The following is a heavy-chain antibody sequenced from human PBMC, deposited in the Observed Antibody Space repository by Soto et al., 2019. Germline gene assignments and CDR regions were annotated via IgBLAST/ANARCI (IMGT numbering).Heavy chain of an antibody. CDR1: GFTFRSYA. J-gene: IGHJ2*01. Sequence: DVQLLESGGGLVQPGGSLRLSCAASGFTFRSYAMSWVRQAPGKGLEWVSGISGSGISTHYADSVKGRFTVSRDNSKNTVYLQKNSLGAEGTAVFNCAKEPVGPGWYFDLWGRGTLVTVSS. CDR3: AKEPVGPGWYFDL. CDR2: ISGSGIST. V-gene: IGHV3-23*01.